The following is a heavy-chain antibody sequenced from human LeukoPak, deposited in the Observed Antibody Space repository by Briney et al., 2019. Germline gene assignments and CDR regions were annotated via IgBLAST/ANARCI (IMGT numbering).Heavy chain of an antibody. D-gene: IGHD3-10*01. CDR1: GFTFSNAW. CDR3: TTDRGDYGSGSYEIYYYYMDV. CDR2: IKSKTDDGTT. V-gene: IGHV3-15*01. J-gene: IGHJ6*03. Sequence: GGSLRLSCAASGFTFSNAWMSWVRPAPGKGLEWVGRIKSKTDDGTTDYAAPVKCRFTISRDDSKNTLYLQMSSLKTEDTAVYYCTTDRGDYGSGSYEIYYYYMDVWGKGTTVTVSS.